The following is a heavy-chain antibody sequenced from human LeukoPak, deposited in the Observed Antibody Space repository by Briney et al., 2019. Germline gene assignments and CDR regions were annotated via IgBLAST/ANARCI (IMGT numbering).Heavy chain of an antibody. CDR2: ISGSGGST. CDR1: GFTFSSYA. CDR3: AKTTYYDFWSGYMDY. Sequence: GGSLRLSCVVSGFTFSSYAMSWVRQAPGKGLEWVSAISGSGGSTYYADSVKGRFTISRDNSKNTLYLQMNSLRAEDTAVYYCAKTTYYDFWSGYMDYWGQGTLVTVSS. J-gene: IGHJ4*02. D-gene: IGHD3-3*01. V-gene: IGHV3-23*01.